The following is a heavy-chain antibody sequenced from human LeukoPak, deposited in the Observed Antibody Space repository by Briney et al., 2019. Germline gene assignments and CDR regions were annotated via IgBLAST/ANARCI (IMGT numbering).Heavy chain of an antibody. V-gene: IGHV3-23*01. Sequence: PGGSLRLSCAASGFTINTFTMNWVRQAPREGLEWVSTIRGAEGGTYYADSVRGRFTISRDNFENTLYLQMNYLREEDTALYYCAKAFGSGWSPFDYWGQGALVSVSS. CDR3: AKAFGSGWSPFDY. CDR1: GFTINTFT. D-gene: IGHD6-19*01. J-gene: IGHJ4*02. CDR2: IRGAEGGT.